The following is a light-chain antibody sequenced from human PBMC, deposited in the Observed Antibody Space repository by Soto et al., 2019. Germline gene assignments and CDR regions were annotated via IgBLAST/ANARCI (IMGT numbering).Light chain of an antibody. Sequence: EFVLTQSPGTLSLSPGERATLSCRASQTVRNNYLAWYQQKPGQAPRLLIYDASSRATGIPDRFSGGGSRTDFTLTISRLEPEDFAVYYCQQYDTSPRTFGQGTKVEIK. J-gene: IGKJ1*01. V-gene: IGKV3-20*01. CDR2: DAS. CDR3: QQYDTSPRT. CDR1: QTVRNNY.